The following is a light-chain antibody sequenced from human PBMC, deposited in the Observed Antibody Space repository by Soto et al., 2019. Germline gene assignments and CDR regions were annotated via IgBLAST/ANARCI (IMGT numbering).Light chain of an antibody. CDR2: VAS. J-gene: IGKJ5*01. CDR1: QSFSNY. Sequence: EVVFTQSPSTLSLSPRERATLSCRASQSFSNYLAWYQQKPGQAPRLLISVASNRATGIPARFSGSGSGTDFTLTISSLETQDFAVYYCLQLGTFGQVT. CDR3: LQLGT. V-gene: IGKV3-11*01.